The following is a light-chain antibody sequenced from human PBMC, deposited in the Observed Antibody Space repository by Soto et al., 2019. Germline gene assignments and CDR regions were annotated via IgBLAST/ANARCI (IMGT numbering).Light chain of an antibody. J-gene: IGKJ1*01. V-gene: IGKV3-20*01. CDR1: QTITSNS. Sequence: DIVMTQSPVTLSLSPGERATLSCRASQTITSNSLAWYQQKPGQSPRLLIYGASSRATGIPDRFRGSGSGTDFTLTISRLEPEDFAVYYCQQYGASPRTFGQGTRWIS. CDR2: GAS. CDR3: QQYGASPRT.